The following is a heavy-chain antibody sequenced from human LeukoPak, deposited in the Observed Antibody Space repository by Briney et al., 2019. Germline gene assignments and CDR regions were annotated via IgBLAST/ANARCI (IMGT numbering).Heavy chain of an antibody. Sequence: PSETLSLTCTVSGGSISSYYWSWIRQPPGKGLEWIGYIYYSGGTNYNPSLKSRVTISVDTSKNQFSLKLSSVTAADTAVYYWARPRLIYSSPPLDAFDIWGQGTMVTVSS. V-gene: IGHV4-59*12. D-gene: IGHD6-13*01. J-gene: IGHJ3*02. CDR2: IYYSGGT. CDR1: GGSISSYY. CDR3: ARPRLIYSSPPLDAFDI.